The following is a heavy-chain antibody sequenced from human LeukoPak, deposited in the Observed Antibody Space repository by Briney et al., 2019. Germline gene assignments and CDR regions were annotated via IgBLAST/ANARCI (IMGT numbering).Heavy chain of an antibody. D-gene: IGHD1-1*01. CDR3: AKGQELDDGVFDS. V-gene: IGHV3-23*03. CDR1: GFTFSSYA. J-gene: IGHJ4*02. CDR2: IYSGGHT. Sequence: QPGGSLRLSCATSGFTFSSYAMSWVRQAPGKGLVWVSVIYSGGHTYNADSVKGRFTISRDNSKNTLYLQMNSLRVEDTAIYYCAKGQELDDGVFDSWGQGTLVTVSS.